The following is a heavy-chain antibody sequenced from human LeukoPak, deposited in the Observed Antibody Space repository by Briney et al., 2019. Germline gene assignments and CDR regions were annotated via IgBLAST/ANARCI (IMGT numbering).Heavy chain of an antibody. D-gene: IGHD3-10*01. CDR3: ARQTRDGSGSRGYSFDF. CDR2: IYPGDSDT. CDR1: GYSFTTYW. J-gene: IGHJ4*02. V-gene: IGHV5-51*01. Sequence: GESLKISCEASGYSFTTYWIGWVRQMPGKGLEWMGIIYPGDSDTRYSPSFEGQVTISVDKSISTAYLQWSSLKASDTAMYYCARQTRDGSGSRGYSFDFRGQGTLVTVSS.